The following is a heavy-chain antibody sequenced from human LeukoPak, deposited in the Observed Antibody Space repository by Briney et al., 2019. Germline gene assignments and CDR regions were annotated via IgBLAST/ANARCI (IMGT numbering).Heavy chain of an antibody. CDR2: ISGSGGST. J-gene: IGHJ4*02. CDR3: AKETGYSSGWSSFDY. D-gene: IGHD6-19*01. V-gene: IGHV3-23*01. CDR1: GFTFSSYA. Sequence: GGSLRLSCAASGFTFSSYAMSRVRQAPGKGLEWVSAISGSGGSTYYADSVKGRFTISRDNSKNTLYLQMNSLRAEDTAVYYCAKETGYSSGWSSFDYWGQGTLVTVSS.